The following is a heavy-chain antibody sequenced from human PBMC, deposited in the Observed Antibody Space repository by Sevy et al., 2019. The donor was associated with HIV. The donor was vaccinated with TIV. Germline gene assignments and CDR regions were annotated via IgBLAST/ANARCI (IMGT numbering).Heavy chain of an antibody. J-gene: IGHJ4*02. CDR1: GFTFSSYW. CDR3: ARAQQVTMLVVIGGLYFDF. V-gene: IGHV3-7*01. Sequence: GGSLRLSCAASGFTFSSYWMTWVRQAPGKWLEWVANIKQDMSEKYYADSVNGRFTISRDNARHSLYLQMESLRAEDTAVYYCARAQQVTMLVVIGGLYFDFWGQGTLVTVSS. CDR2: IKQDMSEK. D-gene: IGHD3-22*01.